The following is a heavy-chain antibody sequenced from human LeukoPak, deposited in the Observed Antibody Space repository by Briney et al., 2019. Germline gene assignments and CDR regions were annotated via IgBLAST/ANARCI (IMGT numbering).Heavy chain of an antibody. CDR1: GGSISRYY. J-gene: IGHJ3*02. CDR2: IYYSGST. Sequence: SETLSLTCTVSGGSISRYYWNWIRQPPGKGLEWIGYIYYSGSTNYNSSLKSRVTISVDTSKNQFSLKLSSVTAVDTAVYYCARDRTGEPAFDIWGQGTMVTVSS. CDR3: ARDRTGEPAFDI. V-gene: IGHV4-59*01. D-gene: IGHD7-27*01.